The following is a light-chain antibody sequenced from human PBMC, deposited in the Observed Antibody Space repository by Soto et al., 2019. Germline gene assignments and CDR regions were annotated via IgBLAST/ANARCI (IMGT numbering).Light chain of an antibody. CDR3: CSYATSSTYV. V-gene: IGLV2-23*01. J-gene: IGLJ1*01. Sequence: QSALTQPASVSGSPGQSITISCTGTSSDVGSYNLVSWYQHHPGKAPKLMIYEGSKRPSGVSNRFSGSKSGNTASLTISGLQAEDEADYYCCSYATSSTYVCGTGTKLTVL. CDR1: SSDVGSYNL. CDR2: EGS.